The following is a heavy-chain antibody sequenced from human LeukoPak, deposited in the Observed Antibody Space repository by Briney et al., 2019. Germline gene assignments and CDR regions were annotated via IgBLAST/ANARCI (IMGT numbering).Heavy chain of an antibody. J-gene: IGHJ5*02. V-gene: IGHV4-4*02. CDR3: AKKTSRSGAYTT. CDR1: GGSISNTNW. Sequence: SGTLSLTCGVSGGSISNTNWWSWVRQPPGQGLEWIGEISLTGLTHYNPSLKSRVTISLDMSMNQLSLKLISVTAADTAVYYCAKKTSRSGAYTTWGQGTLVTVSS. D-gene: IGHD3-16*01. CDR2: ISLTGLT.